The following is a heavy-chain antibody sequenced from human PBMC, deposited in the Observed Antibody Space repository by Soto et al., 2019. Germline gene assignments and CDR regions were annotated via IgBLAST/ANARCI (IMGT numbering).Heavy chain of an antibody. D-gene: IGHD5-18*01. CDR2: ISYDGSNK. CDR3: AKDRQQLWLTRHMDV. J-gene: IGHJ6*02. V-gene: IGHV3-30*18. Sequence: PGGSLRLACAASGFTFSSYGMHWVRQAPGKGLGWLAVISYDGSNKYYADSVKGRFTISRDNPKNTLYLQMNSLRAEDTAVYYCAKDRQQLWLTRHMDVWGQGTTVTVSS. CDR1: GFTFSSYG.